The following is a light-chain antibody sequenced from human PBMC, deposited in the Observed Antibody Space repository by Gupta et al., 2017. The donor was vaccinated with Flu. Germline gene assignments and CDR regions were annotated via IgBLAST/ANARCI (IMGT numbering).Light chain of an antibody. J-gene: IGKJ4*01. CDR3: QQYKNWPPLT. CDR1: QSVSTN. CDR2: GVS. Sequence: EIVMTQSPATLSVSPGERATLSCRASQSVSTNLAWYKQKPGQAPRLLMYGVSIRATGIPARFSGSGSGTEFTLTISSLQSEDFAVYYCQQYKNWPPLTFGGGTKVEIK. V-gene: IGKV3-15*01.